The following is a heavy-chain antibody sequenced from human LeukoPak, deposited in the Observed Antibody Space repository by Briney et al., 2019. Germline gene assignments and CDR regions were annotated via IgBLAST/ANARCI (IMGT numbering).Heavy chain of an antibody. J-gene: IGHJ4*02. V-gene: IGHV1-3*01. CDR2: INVGNDNT. CDR1: GYTFTSYL. Sequence: ASVKVSCKASGYTFTSYLIHWVRQAPGQRLEWMGWINVGNDNTKYSQNFQGRVTITRDASASTAYMELSSLRSEDTAVYYCARDSIWGSGTYGFDYWGQGALVTVSS. D-gene: IGHD1-26*01. CDR3: ARDSIWGSGTYGFDY.